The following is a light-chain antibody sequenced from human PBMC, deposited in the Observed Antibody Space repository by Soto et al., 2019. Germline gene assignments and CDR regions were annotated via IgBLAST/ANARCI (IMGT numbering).Light chain of an antibody. CDR2: GAS. Sequence: EIVMTQSPATLSVSPGERATLSCRASQSVTSNLAWYQQKPGQAPRLLIYGASTRATGIPAWFSGSGSGTEFTLTISSLQSEDFAVYYCQQYNRWPQTLGQGTEV. V-gene: IGKV3-15*01. CDR3: QQYNRWPQT. J-gene: IGKJ1*01. CDR1: QSVTSN.